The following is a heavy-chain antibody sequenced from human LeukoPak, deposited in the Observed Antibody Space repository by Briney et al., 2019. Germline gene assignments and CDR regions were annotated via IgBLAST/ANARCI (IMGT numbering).Heavy chain of an antibody. V-gene: IGHV4-59*01. Sequence: SESLSLTCSVSSDSLGSFYWSWLRQPPGKGLEWIGHVSYSGDTNYNPSLKSRVTLSVDTSKNQFSLKLSSVTAADTAVYYCARTSPRDYYYYYYMDVWGKGTTVTVSS. CDR3: ARTSPRDYYYYYYMDV. CDR2: VSYSGDT. CDR1: SDSLGSFY. J-gene: IGHJ6*03.